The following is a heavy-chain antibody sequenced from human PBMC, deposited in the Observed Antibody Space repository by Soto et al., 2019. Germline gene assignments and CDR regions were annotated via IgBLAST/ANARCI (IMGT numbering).Heavy chain of an antibody. CDR3: ARDLRMVYAIDFDY. CDR1: GFTFSSYS. V-gene: IGHV3-48*02. Sequence: EVQLVESGGGLVQPGGSLRLPCAASGFTFSSYSMNWVRQAPGKGMEWVSYISSSGSTIYYADSVKGRFTISRDNAKNSLYLQLNSLRDEDTAVYYCARDLRMVYAIDFDYWGQGTRVTVSS. J-gene: IGHJ4*02. D-gene: IGHD2-8*01. CDR2: ISSSGSTI.